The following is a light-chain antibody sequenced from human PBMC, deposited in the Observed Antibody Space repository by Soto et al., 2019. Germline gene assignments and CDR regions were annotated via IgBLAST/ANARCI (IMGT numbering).Light chain of an antibody. Sequence: EIVLTQSPGTLSLSPGERATLSCRASQSVSSAYLAWYQQKPGQAPRLLIYGASTRATGIPDRFSGSGSGTDFTLTISKVEPEDFAMYYCHQYGSSPWTFGPGTKVDIK. J-gene: IGKJ1*01. V-gene: IGKV3-20*01. CDR2: GAS. CDR3: HQYGSSPWT. CDR1: QSVSSAY.